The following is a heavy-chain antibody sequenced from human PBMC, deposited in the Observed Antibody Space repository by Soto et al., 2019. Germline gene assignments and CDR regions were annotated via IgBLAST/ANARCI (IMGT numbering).Heavy chain of an antibody. CDR1: GFTFSSYG. Sequence: GGSLRLSCAASGFTFSSYGMHWVRQAPGKGLEWVAVIWYDGSNKYYADSVKGRFTISRDNSKNTLYLQMNSLRAEDTAVYYCAREGRAVDTAMANFDYWGQGTLVTVSS. D-gene: IGHD5-18*01. CDR3: AREGRAVDTAMANFDY. V-gene: IGHV3-33*01. CDR2: IWYDGSNK. J-gene: IGHJ4*02.